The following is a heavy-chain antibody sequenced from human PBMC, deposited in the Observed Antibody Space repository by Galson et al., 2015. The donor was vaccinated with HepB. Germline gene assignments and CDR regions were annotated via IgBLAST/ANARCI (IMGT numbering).Heavy chain of an antibody. CDR2: INHGGTA. D-gene: IGHD1-20*01. V-gene: IGHV4-34*01. CDR3: ARGLNLGYFDL. CDR1: GGSFSGYH. Sequence: TLSLTCAVYGGSFSGYHWSWIRQPPGKGLEWIGEINHGGTANYNPSLRSRVTMSVHTSKNQFSLKLTSVTAADTAVYYCARGLNLGYFDLWGRGTLVTVSS. J-gene: IGHJ2*01.